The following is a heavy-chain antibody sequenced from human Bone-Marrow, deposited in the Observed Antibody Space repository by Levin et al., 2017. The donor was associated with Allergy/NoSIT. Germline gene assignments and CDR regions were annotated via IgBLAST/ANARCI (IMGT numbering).Heavy chain of an antibody. V-gene: IGHV3-23*01. D-gene: IGHD3-3*01. CDR2: IGGNGKNT. Sequence: PGGSLRLSCAASGFTFSNYAMTWVRQAPGKGLEWVSAIGGNGKNTYYADFVKGRFTISRDNSQNTLYLQMNSLRAEDTAVYYCAKSPRTYYDLPLDYWGQGTLVTVSS. J-gene: IGHJ4*02. CDR1: GFTFSNYA. CDR3: AKSPRTYYDLPLDY.